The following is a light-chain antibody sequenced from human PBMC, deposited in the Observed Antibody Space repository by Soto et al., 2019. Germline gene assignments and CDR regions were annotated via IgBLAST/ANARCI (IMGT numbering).Light chain of an antibody. CDR3: QQRSKWPWT. Sequence: EVVLTQSPATLSLSPGERATLSCRASQTVFNYLAWYQQKPGQAPRLLIYDTFNKATGVPARFSGSGSGTDFTLTISSLEPEDFAVYYCQQRSKWPWTLAQGTKV. V-gene: IGKV3-11*01. CDR1: QTVFNY. CDR2: DTF. J-gene: IGKJ1*01.